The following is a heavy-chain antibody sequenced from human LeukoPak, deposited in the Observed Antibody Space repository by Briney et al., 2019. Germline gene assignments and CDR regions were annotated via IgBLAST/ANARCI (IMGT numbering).Heavy chain of an antibody. CDR1: GGSFGGYY. CDR3: ARGGGYYDSSGYYYVHYFDY. J-gene: IGHJ4*02. Sequence: SETLSLTCAVYGGSFGGYYWSWIRQPPGKGLEWIGEINHSGSTNYNPSLKSRVTISVDTSKNQFSLKLSSVTAADTAVYYCARGGGYYDSSGYYYVHYFDYWGQGTLVTVSS. CDR2: INHSGST. V-gene: IGHV4-34*01. D-gene: IGHD3-22*01.